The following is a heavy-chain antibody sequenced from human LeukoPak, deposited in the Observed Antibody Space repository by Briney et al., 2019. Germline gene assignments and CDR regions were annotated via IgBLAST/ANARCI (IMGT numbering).Heavy chain of an antibody. V-gene: IGHV3-23*01. J-gene: IGHJ4*02. Sequence: GGSLRLSCAASGFSFSSYGMSWVRQVPGKGLEWVSGISGSGGSTYYADSVKGRFTISRDNSKNTLYLQMNSLRAEDTAVYYCAKGKASGWYIVDYWGQGTLVTVSS. CDR3: AKGKASGWYIVDY. D-gene: IGHD6-19*01. CDR2: ISGSGGST. CDR1: GFSFSSYG.